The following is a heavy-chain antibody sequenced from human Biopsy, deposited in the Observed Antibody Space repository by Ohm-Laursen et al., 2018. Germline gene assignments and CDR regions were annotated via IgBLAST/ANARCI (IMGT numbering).Heavy chain of an antibody. CDR1: GYTFTGYF. J-gene: IGHJ1*01. CDR2: INPNSGTT. V-gene: IGHV1-2*04. Sequence: ATVKISCKTSGYTFTGYFLHWVRQVPGQGLEWMGWINPNSGTTKIAENFQGSVTITRDPSITTAYLDLTRLTSDDTAVYFCAKGQDLTAGAEYFQYWGQGALITVSS. D-gene: IGHD3-9*01. CDR3: AKGQDLTAGAEYFQY.